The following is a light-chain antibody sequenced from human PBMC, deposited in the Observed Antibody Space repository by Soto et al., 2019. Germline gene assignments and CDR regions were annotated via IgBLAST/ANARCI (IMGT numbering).Light chain of an antibody. CDR2: EVS. Sequence: QSALTQPPSAPGSPGQSVTISCTGTSSDVGGYNYVSWYQQHPGKAPKLMIYEVSKRPSGVPDRFSGSKSGNTASLTVSGLQAEDEADYYCSSYAGSNNFVVFGGGTKLT. CDR1: SSDVGGYNY. V-gene: IGLV2-8*01. J-gene: IGLJ2*01. CDR3: SSYAGSNNFVV.